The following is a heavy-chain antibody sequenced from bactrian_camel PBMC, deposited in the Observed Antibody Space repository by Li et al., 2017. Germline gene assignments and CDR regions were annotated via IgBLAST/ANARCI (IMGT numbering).Heavy chain of an antibody. D-gene: IGHD6*01. CDR1: GYSYGSDC. Sequence: HVQLVESGGGSVQAGGSQRLSCAASGYSYGSDCMGWVRQAPGKAREGIAHIFRDGGTTYASSVEGRFTLSRDNAKTTLDLQMNNLQPADSAMYHCAAGRRFERGGVCVPDLYGKGTQVTVS. J-gene: IGHJ4*01. V-gene: IGHV3S26*01. CDR2: IFRDGGT.